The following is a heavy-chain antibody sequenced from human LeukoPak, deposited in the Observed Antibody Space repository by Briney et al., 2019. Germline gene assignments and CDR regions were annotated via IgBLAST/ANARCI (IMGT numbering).Heavy chain of an antibody. Sequence: ASAKVSCKASGYTFTNYAMHWVRQAPGQRLEWMGWINFGDGNTKFSQTFQGRVTITGDTAATTAYMELSSLRSDDTAVYYCARDRGYCSSTSCYLFDYWGQGTLVTVSS. J-gene: IGHJ4*02. CDR1: GYTFTNYA. V-gene: IGHV1-3*01. D-gene: IGHD2-2*01. CDR2: INFGDGNT. CDR3: ARDRGYCSSTSCYLFDY.